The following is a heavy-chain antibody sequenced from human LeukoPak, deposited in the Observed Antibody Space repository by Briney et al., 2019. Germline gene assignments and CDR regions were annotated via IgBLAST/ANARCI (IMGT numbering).Heavy chain of an antibody. CDR3: ARAYSSSWSYFDY. CDR1: GFTLSSSA. CDR2: ISHDGSNK. J-gene: IGHJ4*02. V-gene: IGHV3-30-3*01. Sequence: GGSLRLSCAASGFTLSSSAMHWVRQAPGRGLEWVAVISHDGSNKYYADSVKGRFTISRDNSKNTPYLQMNSLRAEDMAVYYCARAYSSSWSYFDYWGQGTLVTVSS. D-gene: IGHD6-13*01.